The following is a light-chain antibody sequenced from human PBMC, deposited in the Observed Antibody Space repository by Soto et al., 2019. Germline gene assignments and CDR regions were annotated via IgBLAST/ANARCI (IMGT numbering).Light chain of an antibody. CDR2: EVS. V-gene: IGLV2-14*01. CDR1: SSDVGGYNY. Sequence: QSALTQPASVSGSPGQSITISCTGTSSDVGGYNYVSWYQQHPGKAPKLMIYEVSNRPSGVSNRFSGSKSGNTASLTISGLQAEDEADYYCSSYTSRGTLIFGGGTQLTVL. J-gene: IGLJ2*01. CDR3: SSYTSRGTLI.